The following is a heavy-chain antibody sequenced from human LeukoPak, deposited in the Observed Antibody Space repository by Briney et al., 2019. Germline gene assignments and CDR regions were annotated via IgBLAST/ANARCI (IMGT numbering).Heavy chain of an antibody. J-gene: IGHJ6*02. D-gene: IGHD3-10*01. V-gene: IGHV4-4*02. CDR2: IYHSGST. CDR1: GGSISSSNW. Sequence: SETLSLTCAVSGGSISSSNWWSWVRQPPGKGLEWIGEIYHSGSTNYNPSLKSRVTISVDKSKNQFSLKLSSVTAADTAVYYCARMSPVLMGTLDGSGSRDYYGMDVWGQGTTVTVSS. CDR3: ARMSPVLMGTLDGSGSRDYYGMDV.